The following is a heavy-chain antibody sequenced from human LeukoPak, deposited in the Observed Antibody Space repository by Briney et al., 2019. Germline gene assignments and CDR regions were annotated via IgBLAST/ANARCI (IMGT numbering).Heavy chain of an antibody. J-gene: IGHJ4*02. CDR3: ARDSRGGYDFWSGYYTPYYFDY. D-gene: IGHD3-3*01. V-gene: IGHV4-4*07. Sequence: SETLSLTCTVSRGSTSTYYWSWIRQPAGKGLEWIGRIYPSGNTNFNPSLMSRVTMSIDTSKNQFSLRLSSVTAADTAVYYCARDSRGGYDFWSGYYTPYYFDYWGQGTLVTVSS. CDR1: RGSTSTYY. CDR2: IYPSGNT.